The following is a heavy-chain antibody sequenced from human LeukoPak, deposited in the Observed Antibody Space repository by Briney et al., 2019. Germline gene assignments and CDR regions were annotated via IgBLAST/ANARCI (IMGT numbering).Heavy chain of an antibody. CDR2: IQKSGST. J-gene: IGHJ4*02. Sequence: SETLSLTCTVSGGSISSGAYYWSWIRQLPGLGLEWTGYIQKSGSTYYRPSLQSRVTISVDTSKDQFSLKLSSVTAADTAVYYCVRDLRANYFDYWGQGILVTVSS. V-gene: IGHV4-31*03. CDR1: GGSISSGAYY. CDR3: VRDLRANYFDY.